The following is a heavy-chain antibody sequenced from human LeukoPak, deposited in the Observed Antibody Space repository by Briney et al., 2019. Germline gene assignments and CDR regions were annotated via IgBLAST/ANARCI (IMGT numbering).Heavy chain of an antibody. CDR2: TIPIFGAA. CDR1: GGTFSSYT. V-gene: IGHV1-69*01. Sequence: SVKACCKASGGTFSSYTINWVRQAPGQGLEWMGGTIPIFGAANYAQNFRGRVTITADESTSTAYMELSSLRSEDTAMYYCARGSVDMATSTWDGVDYWGQGTLVTVSS. CDR3: ARGSVDMATSTWDGVDY. J-gene: IGHJ4*02. D-gene: IGHD5-24*01.